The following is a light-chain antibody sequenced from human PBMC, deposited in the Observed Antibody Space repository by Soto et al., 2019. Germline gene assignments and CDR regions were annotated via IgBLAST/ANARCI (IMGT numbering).Light chain of an antibody. CDR2: XXX. CDR3: KSYAGSNTYV. J-gene: IGLJ1*01. Sequence: QSVLTQPPSASGSPGQSVTISCTGTKSDIGVYDFVSWYQHHPGKAPRLIXXXXXXRPSGLNHRFSGSKSGNTASLTVSGLQAADEADYFCKSYAGSNTYVFGSGTKVTGL. CDR1: KSDIGVYDF. V-gene: IGLV2-8*01.